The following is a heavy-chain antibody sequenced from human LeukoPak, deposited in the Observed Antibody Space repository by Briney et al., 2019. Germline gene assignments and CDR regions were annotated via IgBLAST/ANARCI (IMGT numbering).Heavy chain of an antibody. CDR3: TRRNRLQPDFDY. Sequence: ASVKVSCKASGYILSDYYLHWVRQAPGQGLEWMGWINPSTGNTNYLERFQGRIAITRDASINTVYMELSRLRSDDTAVYYCTRRNRLQPDFDYWGQGTLVTVSS. D-gene: IGHD5-18*01. CDR2: INPSTGNT. J-gene: IGHJ4*02. CDR1: GYILSDYY. V-gene: IGHV1-2*02.